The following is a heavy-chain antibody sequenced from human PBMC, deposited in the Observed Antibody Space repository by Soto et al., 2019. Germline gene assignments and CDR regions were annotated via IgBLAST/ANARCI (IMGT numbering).Heavy chain of an antibody. D-gene: IGHD3-10*01. CDR1: GYTFTSYG. CDR3: ARDPEYYYGSGSYFWDYYHGMDV. Sequence: GASVKVSCKASGYTFTSYGISWVRQAPGQGLEWMGWISAYNGNTNYAQKLQGRVTMTTDTSTSTAYMELRSLRSDDTAVYYCARDPEYYYGSGSYFWDYYHGMDVWGQGTTVTDSS. J-gene: IGHJ6*02. CDR2: ISAYNGNT. V-gene: IGHV1-18*01.